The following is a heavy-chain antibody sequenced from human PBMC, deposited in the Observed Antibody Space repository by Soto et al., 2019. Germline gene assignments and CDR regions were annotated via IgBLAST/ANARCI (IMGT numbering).Heavy chain of an antibody. D-gene: IGHD1-1*01. CDR2: IYYSGST. CDR3: ARDLNEGAANAFDI. J-gene: IGHJ3*02. Sequence: QVQLQESGPGLVKPSHTLSLTCTVSGGSISSGGYYWSWIRQHPGKGLEWIGYIYYSGSTYYNPSLKSRVTISVDTSKNQFSLKLSSVTAADTAVYYCARDLNEGAANAFDIWGQGTMVTVSS. CDR1: GGSISSGGYY. V-gene: IGHV4-31*03.